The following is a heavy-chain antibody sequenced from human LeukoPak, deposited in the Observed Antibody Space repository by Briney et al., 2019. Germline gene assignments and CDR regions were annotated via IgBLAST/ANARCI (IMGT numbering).Heavy chain of an antibody. Sequence: SETLSLTCAVSGYSISRGYYWGWIRQPPRKWLEWIGNIYHSGSTYYNPSLKSRVTISADTSKNQFSLKLSSVTAADTAVYYCARQGPRFGEYYFDYWGQGTLVTVSS. V-gene: IGHV4-38-2*01. CDR2: IYHSGST. D-gene: IGHD3-10*02. CDR1: GYSISRGYY. J-gene: IGHJ4*02. CDR3: ARQGPRFGEYYFDY.